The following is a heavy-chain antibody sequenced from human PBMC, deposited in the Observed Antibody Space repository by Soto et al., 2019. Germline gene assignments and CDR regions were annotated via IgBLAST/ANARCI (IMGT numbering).Heavy chain of an antibody. CDR2: IYYSGST. D-gene: IGHD3-3*01. Sequence: SETLSLTCTVSGGSVSSGSYYWSWIRQPPGKGLEWIGYIYYSGSTNYNPSLKSRVTISVDTSKNQFSLKLSSETAADTAVYYCARVCTIFGVVGWFDPWGQGTLVTVSS. V-gene: IGHV4-61*01. CDR1: GGSVSSGSYY. CDR3: ARVCTIFGVVGWFDP. J-gene: IGHJ5*02.